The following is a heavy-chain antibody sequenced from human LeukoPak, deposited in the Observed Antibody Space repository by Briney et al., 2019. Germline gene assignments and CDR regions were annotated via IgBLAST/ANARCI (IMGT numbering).Heavy chain of an antibody. V-gene: IGHV1-8*03. Sequence: ASVKVSCKASGYTFTSYDINWVRQATGQGLEWMGWMNPNSGNTGYAQKFQGRVTITRNTSISTAYMELSSLRSEDTAVYYCARRSRGYYYYYYMDVWGKGTTVTVSS. CDR2: MNPNSGNT. D-gene: IGHD6-6*01. CDR1: GYTFTSYD. J-gene: IGHJ6*03. CDR3: ARRSRGYYYYYYMDV.